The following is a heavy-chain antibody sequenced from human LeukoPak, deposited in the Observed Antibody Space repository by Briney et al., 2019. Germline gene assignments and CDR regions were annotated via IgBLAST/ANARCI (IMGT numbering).Heavy chain of an antibody. CDR1: GYTFTSYG. CDR3: ARDYYGSVGAIYYYMDV. J-gene: IGHJ6*03. V-gene: IGHV1-18*01. CDR2: ISAYNGNT. Sequence: ASVKVSCKASGYTFTSYGISWVRQAPGQGLEWMGWISAYNGNTNYAQKLQGRVTMTTDTSTSTAYMELRSLRSDDTAVYYCARDYYGSVGAIYYYMDVWGKGTTVTVSS. D-gene: IGHD3-10*01.